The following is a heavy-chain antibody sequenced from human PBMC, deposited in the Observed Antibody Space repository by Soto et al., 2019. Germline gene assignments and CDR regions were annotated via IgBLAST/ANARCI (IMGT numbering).Heavy chain of an antibody. J-gene: IGHJ4*02. CDR2: ISGSSRYT. D-gene: IGHD6-19*01. Sequence: GGSLRLSCAASGFNFSDHYMNWIRQAPGKGLEWVSYISGSSRYTNFADSVKGRFTISRDNAKNSLSLQMNSLRAEDTAVYYCARNTSGWHYYDYWGQGTPVTVYS. V-gene: IGHV3-11*06. CDR3: ARNTSGWHYYDY. CDR1: GFNFSDHY.